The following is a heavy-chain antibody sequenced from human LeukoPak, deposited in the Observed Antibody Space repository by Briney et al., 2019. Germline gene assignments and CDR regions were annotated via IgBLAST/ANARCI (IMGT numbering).Heavy chain of an antibody. CDR3: ARQHYDSSGYYPWYFDY. CDR1: GGSFSSTTYY. CDR2: VYYSGST. V-gene: IGHV4-39*01. D-gene: IGHD3-22*01. J-gene: IGHJ4*02. Sequence: SETLSLTCTVSGGSFSSTTYYWGWIRQPPGKGLEWIGSVYYSGSTYYNQSLKSRVTISVDTSKNQFSLKLTSVTAADTAVYYCARQHYDSSGYYPWYFDYWGQGTLVTVSS.